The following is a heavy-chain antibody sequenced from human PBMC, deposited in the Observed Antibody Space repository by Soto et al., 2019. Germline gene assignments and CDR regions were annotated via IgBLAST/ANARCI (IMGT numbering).Heavy chain of an antibody. CDR2: ISGSGGST. CDR3: AKDPIEPDSVLMFDYYFDY. J-gene: IGHJ4*02. D-gene: IGHD2-8*01. V-gene: IGHV3-23*01. Sequence: GGSLRLSCAASGFTFSSYAMSWVRQAPGKGLEWVSAISGSGGSTYYADSVKGRFTISRDNSKNTLYLQMNSLRAEDTAVYYCAKDPIEPDSVLMFDYYFDYWGQGTLVTVSS. CDR1: GFTFSSYA.